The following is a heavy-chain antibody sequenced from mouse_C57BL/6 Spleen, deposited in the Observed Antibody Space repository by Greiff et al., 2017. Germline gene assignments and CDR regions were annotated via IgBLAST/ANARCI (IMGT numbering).Heavy chain of an antibody. J-gene: IGHJ2*01. CDR1: GFTFSDYY. V-gene: IGHV5-16*01. CDR2: INYDGSST. D-gene: IGHD2-4*01. Sequence: EVKLMESEGGLVQPGSSMKLSCTASGFTFSDYYMAWVRQVPEKGLEWVANINYDGSSTFYLDSLKSRFIFSRDNAKNILYLQMSSLKSEDTATYYYEREMGDYDDRVFDYWGQGTTLTVSS. CDR3: EREMGDYDDRVFDY.